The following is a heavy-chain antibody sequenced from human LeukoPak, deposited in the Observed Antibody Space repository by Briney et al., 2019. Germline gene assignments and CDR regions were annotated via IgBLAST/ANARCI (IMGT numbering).Heavy chain of an antibody. Sequence: SETLSLTCTVSGGSISSSSYYWSWIRQPAGKGLEWIGRIYTSGSTNYNPSLKSRVTMSVDTSKNQFSLKLSSVTAADTAVYYCARDSTLLGGFDPWGQGTLVTVSS. D-gene: IGHD2-21*02. V-gene: IGHV4-61*02. CDR2: IYTSGST. CDR3: ARDSTLLGGFDP. J-gene: IGHJ5*02. CDR1: GGSISSSSYY.